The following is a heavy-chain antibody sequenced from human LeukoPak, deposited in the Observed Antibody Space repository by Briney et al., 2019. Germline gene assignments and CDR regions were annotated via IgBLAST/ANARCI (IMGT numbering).Heavy chain of an antibody. J-gene: IGHJ4*02. CDR2: INHSGST. V-gene: IGHV4-34*09. CDR3: ARNRDGYNSFDY. Sequence: SETLSLTCAVYGGSFSGYYWSWIRQPPGKGLEWIGEINHSGSTNYNPSLRSRVTISVDTSKNHFSLKLSSVTAADTAVYYCARNRDGYNSFDYWGQGTLVTVSS. CDR1: GGSFSGYY. D-gene: IGHD5-24*01.